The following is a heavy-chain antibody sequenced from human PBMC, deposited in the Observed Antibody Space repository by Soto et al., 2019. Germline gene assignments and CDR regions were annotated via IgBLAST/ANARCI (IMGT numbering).Heavy chain of an antibody. CDR1: RYTFASYA. D-gene: IGHD3-10*01. CDR3: ARDPVLLWFGELFYYFDY. Sequence: ASVKVSCKASRYTFASYAMHWVRQAPGQRLEWMGWINAGNGNTKYSQKFQGRVTITRDTSASTAYMELSSLRSEDTAVYYCARDPVLLWFGELFYYFDYWGQGTLVTVSS. V-gene: IGHV1-3*01. CDR2: INAGNGNT. J-gene: IGHJ4*02.